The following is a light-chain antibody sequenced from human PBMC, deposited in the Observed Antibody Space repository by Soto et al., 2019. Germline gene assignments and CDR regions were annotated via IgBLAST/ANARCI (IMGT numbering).Light chain of an antibody. CDR1: QDISNY. CDR2: DAS. Sequence: DIQMTQSPSSLSASVGDRVTITCQASQDISNYLNWYQQKPGKAPKLLIYDASNLETGVPSRFSGSGSGTDFTFTISSLQPEDIATYYCQQYDNLPRTFGGGPKVEIK. CDR3: QQYDNLPRT. V-gene: IGKV1-33*01. J-gene: IGKJ4*01.